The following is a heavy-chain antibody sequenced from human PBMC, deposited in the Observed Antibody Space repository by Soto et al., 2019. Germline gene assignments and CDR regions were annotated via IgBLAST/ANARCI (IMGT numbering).Heavy chain of an antibody. CDR1: GFTVSSSY. CDR2: IYTGDTT. Sequence: EVPLVESGGGLVQPGGSLRLSCAASGFTVSSSYMSWVRQAPGKGLEWVSVIYTGDTTYYADSVKGRFTISRHNSENTVFLQMNSLRGEDTAVYYCTRDPVTTAGYGMDVWGQGTTVTVSS. CDR3: TRDPVTTAGYGMDV. V-gene: IGHV3-53*04. J-gene: IGHJ6*02. D-gene: IGHD4-17*01.